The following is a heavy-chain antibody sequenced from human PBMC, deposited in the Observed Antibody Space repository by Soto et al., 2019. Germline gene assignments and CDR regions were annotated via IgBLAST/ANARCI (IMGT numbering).Heavy chain of an antibody. J-gene: IGHJ4*02. D-gene: IGHD2-15*01. CDR1: GGSISSGGYY. V-gene: IGHV4-31*03. Sequence: QVQLQESGPGLVKPSQTLSLTCTVSGGSISSGGYYWSWIRQHPGKGLEWIGYIYYSGSTYYNPSLKXRXTXSXXTSKNPFSLKLSSGTAADTAVYYCASSSGARYYDYWGQGTLVTVSS. CDR2: IYYSGST. CDR3: ASSSGARYYDY.